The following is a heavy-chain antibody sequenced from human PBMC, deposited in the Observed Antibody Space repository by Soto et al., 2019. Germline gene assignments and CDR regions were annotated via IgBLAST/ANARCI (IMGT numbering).Heavy chain of an antibody. CDR2: IYAAGGT. CDR1: GFTLSNSY. V-gene: IGHV3-53*01. CDR3: VRGLALTRFLEWAPLDY. Sequence: GGALRLSCAASGFTLSNSYMSLVPPAPGKGLERAPIIYAAGGTYYADSVKGRFTISRDNSKNTLYLQMNSLRCDDTALYSCVRGLALTRFLEWAPLDYWGQGTLVTVSS. J-gene: IGHJ4*02. D-gene: IGHD3-3*01.